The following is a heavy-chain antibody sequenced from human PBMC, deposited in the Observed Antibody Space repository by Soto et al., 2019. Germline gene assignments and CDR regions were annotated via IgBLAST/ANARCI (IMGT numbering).Heavy chain of an antibody. CDR2: VYYSGST. Sequence: SETLSLTCTVSGGSVSSSSYYWGWVRQPPGKGLEWIGSVYYSGSTYYNPSLESRVTISVDKSKNQFSLKLMSLSAADTVVYYCGRLEGLATISYYFDYWGQGALVTVSS. V-gene: IGHV4-39*01. CDR3: GRLEGLATISYYFDY. J-gene: IGHJ4*02. CDR1: GGSVSSSSYY. D-gene: IGHD3-9*01.